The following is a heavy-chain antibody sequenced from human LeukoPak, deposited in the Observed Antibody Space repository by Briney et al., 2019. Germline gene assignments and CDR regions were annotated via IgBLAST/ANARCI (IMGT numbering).Heavy chain of an antibody. CDR3: ARARNYYGSGSYDYYYYMDV. J-gene: IGHJ6*03. CDR1: GGSISSYY. V-gene: IGHV4-59*01. Sequence: SETLSLTCTVSGGSISSYYWSWIRQPPGKGLEWIGYIYYGGSTNDNPTLKSRVTISVDTSKNQFSLKLSSVTTADTAVYYCARARNYYGSGSYDYYYYMDVWGKGTTVTISS. CDR2: IYYGGST. D-gene: IGHD3-10*01.